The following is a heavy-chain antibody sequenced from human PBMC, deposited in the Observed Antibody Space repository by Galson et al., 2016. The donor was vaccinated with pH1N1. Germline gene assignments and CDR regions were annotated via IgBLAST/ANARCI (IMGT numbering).Heavy chain of an antibody. CDR1: GASISSGTHY. D-gene: IGHD4-23*01. V-gene: IGHV4-61*09. CDR3: ARAPMITPHHFDY. Sequence: TLSLTCTVSGASISSGTHYWSWIRQPAGKGLEWIGNIYSSGSTNYNPSLKSRVTLSVDTSRNRFSLKLTSVTTADTAVYFCARAPMITPHHFDYWGQGILVAVSS. J-gene: IGHJ4*02. CDR2: IYSSGST.